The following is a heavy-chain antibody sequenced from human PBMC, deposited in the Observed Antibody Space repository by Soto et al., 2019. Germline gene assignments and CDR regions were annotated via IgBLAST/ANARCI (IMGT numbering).Heavy chain of an antibody. CDR3: AKRGVGGYGTDV. V-gene: IGHV3-23*01. J-gene: IGHJ6*02. CDR1: GFTVISYA. Sequence: GSLTLSCGASGFTVISYAMSWVRQAPGKGLEWVSAISGSGGSTDYADTVKGRFTSSRDNSKNTLYLQMNSLRAEDTAVYYCAKRGVGGYGTDVWGQGTTVPVSS. CDR2: ISGSGGST. D-gene: IGHD3-16*01.